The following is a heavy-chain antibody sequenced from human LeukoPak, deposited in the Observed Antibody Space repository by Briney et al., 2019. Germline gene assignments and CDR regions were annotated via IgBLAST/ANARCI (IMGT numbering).Heavy chain of an antibody. CDR2: IYHSGTT. CDR1: GGSISSYY. Sequence: SETLSLTCTVSGGSISSYYWSWIRQPPGKGLEWIGCIYHSGTTYYSPSLKSRVTISVETPKNQFSLNLSSVTAADTAVYYCARVWGCSGGSCYNPDYWGQGTLVTVSS. J-gene: IGHJ4*02. D-gene: IGHD2-15*01. CDR3: ARVWGCSGGSCYNPDY. V-gene: IGHV4-59*08.